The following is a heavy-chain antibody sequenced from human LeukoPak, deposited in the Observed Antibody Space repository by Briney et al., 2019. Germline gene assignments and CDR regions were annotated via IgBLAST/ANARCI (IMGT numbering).Heavy chain of an antibody. CDR3: AGGDDY. CDR2: IYTSGST. CDR1: GGSISSGSYY. Sequence: SQTLSLTCTVSGGSISSGSYYWSWIRQPAGKGLEWIGRIYTSGSTNYNPSLKSRVTISVDTSKNQFSLKLSSVTAADTAVYYCAGGDDYRGQGTLVTVSS. V-gene: IGHV4-61*02. D-gene: IGHD2-21*02. J-gene: IGHJ4*02.